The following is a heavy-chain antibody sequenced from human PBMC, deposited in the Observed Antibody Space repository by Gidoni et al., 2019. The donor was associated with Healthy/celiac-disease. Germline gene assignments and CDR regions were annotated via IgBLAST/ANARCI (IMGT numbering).Heavy chain of an antibody. CDR3: ARSIVVVTQWDY. J-gene: IGHJ4*02. Sequence: QVQLVQSGAAVKKPGASVKVSCQASGYTFTGYYMHWVRQAPGQGLEWMGRINPNSGGTNYAQKFQGRVTMTRDTSISTAYMELSRLRSDDTAVYYCARSIVVVTQWDYWGQGTLVTVSS. V-gene: IGHV1-2*06. D-gene: IGHD3-22*01. CDR1: GYTFTGYY. CDR2: INPNSGGT.